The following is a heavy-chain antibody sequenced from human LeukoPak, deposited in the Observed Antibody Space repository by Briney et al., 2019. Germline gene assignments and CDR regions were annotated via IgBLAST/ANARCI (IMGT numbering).Heavy chain of an antibody. Sequence: PGGSLRLSCAASGFTFSSYSMNWVRQAPGKGLEWVSSISSSSSYIYYADSVKGRFTISRDNAKNSLYLQMNSLRAEDTAVYYCARYAFVDMVATIVDYWGQGTLVTVSS. CDR2: ISSSSSYI. D-gene: IGHD5-12*01. J-gene: IGHJ4*02. CDR1: GFTFSSYS. CDR3: ARYAFVDMVATIVDY. V-gene: IGHV3-21*01.